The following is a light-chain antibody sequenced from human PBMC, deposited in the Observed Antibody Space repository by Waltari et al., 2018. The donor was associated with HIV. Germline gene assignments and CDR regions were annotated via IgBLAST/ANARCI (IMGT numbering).Light chain of an antibody. CDR3: QQYGSLRYT. CDR2: GAS. J-gene: IGKJ2*01. V-gene: IGKV3-20*01. Sequence: IVLTQSPDPLSLSPGERAPLSCRASQSVSSNYLAWYQQKPGQAPRHLIYGASSRATGIPDTFSGSGSGTDFTLTISRLEPEDFAVYYCQQYGSLRYTFGQGTKLEIK. CDR1: QSVSSNY.